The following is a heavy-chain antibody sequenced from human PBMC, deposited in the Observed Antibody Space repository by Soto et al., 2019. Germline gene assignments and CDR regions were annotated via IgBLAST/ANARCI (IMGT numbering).Heavy chain of an antibody. D-gene: IGHD6-19*01. J-gene: IGHJ4*02. CDR2: IIPIFGTA. CDR1: GGTFSSYA. Sequence: SVKVSCKASGGTFSSYAISWVRQAPGQGLEWMGGIIPIFGTANYAQKFHGRVTMTRDTSISTAYMELSSLIFEDTAMYFCARGGFSSGWRHDYWGLGTLVTVSS. V-gene: IGHV1-69*05. CDR3: ARGGFSSGWRHDY.